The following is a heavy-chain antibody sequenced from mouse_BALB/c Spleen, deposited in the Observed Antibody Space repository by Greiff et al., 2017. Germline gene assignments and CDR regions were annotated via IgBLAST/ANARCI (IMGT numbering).Heavy chain of an antibody. V-gene: IGHV2-9*02. J-gene: IGHJ2*01. CDR1: GFSLTSYG. D-gene: IGHD2-4*01. Sequence: QVQLQQSGPGLVAPSQSLSITCTVSGFSLTSYGVHWVRQPPGKGLEWLGVIWAGGSTNYNSALMSRLSISKDNSKSQVFLKMNSLQTDDTAMYYCARGGGMITTEFDYWGQGTTLTVSS. CDR2: IWAGGST. CDR3: ARGGGMITTEFDY.